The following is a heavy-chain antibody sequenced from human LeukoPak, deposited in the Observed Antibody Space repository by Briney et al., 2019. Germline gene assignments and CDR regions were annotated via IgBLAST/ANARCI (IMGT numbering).Heavy chain of an antibody. CDR2: INSDGSGT. D-gene: IGHD2-21*01. CDR3: ARDSYYSPDY. J-gene: IGHJ4*02. CDR1: GFTFSSYW. Sequence: GGSLRLSSAASGFTFSSYWMHWVRRAPGQWLVWVSRINSDGSGTSYADSVKGRFTISRDNAKNTLYLQMNSLRAEDTAVYYCARDSYYSPDYWGQGTLVTVSS. V-gene: IGHV3-74*01.